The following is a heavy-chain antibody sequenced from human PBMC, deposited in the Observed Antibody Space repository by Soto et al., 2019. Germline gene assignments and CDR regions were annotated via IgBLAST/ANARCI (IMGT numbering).Heavy chain of an antibody. CDR2: SAPEEGEP. D-gene: IGHD1-26*01. Sequence: GASVMVSCKVAKNTLTELTIDWVRQAPGKGLEWMGRSAPEEGEPIYPQKFQGRVSMAEDPSTDTAYMELTRLRFEDTAVYFCAADRKIVRTICALDFRGQRTLATQSS. CDR1: KNTLTELT. CDR3: AADRKIVRTICALDF. V-gene: IGHV1-24*01. J-gene: IGHJ4*02.